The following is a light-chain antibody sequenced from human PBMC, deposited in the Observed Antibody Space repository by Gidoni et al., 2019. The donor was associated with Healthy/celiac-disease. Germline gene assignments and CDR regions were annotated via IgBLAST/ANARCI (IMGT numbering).Light chain of an antibody. V-gene: IGKV1-39*01. CDR1: QSISSY. J-gene: IGKJ3*01. CDR3: QQSYSTPFT. Sequence: DIQMTQSPSSLSASVGDRVTITCRASQSISSYLNWYQQKPGKAPKLLIYAASSLQSGVPSRFSGSVSGTDFTLTIVSLQPEDFATYYCQQSYSTPFTFGPGTKVDIK. CDR2: AAS.